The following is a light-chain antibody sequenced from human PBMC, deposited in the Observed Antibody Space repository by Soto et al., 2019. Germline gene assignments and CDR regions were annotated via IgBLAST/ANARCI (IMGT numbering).Light chain of an antibody. V-gene: IGLV2-11*01. CDR3: CSYAGSYTSL. J-gene: IGLJ2*01. CDR1: NSDVGGYNY. Sequence: QSALTQPRSMSGSPGQSVTISCTGTNSDVGGYNYVSWYQQHPGKAPKLMIYDVTKRPSGVPDRVSGSKSGNTASLTISGLQAEDEGDYYCCSYAGSYTSLFGGGTKLNVL. CDR2: DVT.